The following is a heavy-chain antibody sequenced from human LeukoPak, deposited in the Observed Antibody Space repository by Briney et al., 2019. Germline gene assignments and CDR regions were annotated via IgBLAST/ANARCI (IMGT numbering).Heavy chain of an antibody. CDR1: GYSISSGYY. CDR2: IYHSGST. Sequence: SETLSLTCTVSGYSISSGYYWGWIRQPPGKGLEWIGNIYHSGSTYYNPSLKSRVTISVDTSKNQFSLKLSSVTAADTAVYFCARGTDPDYYYDSSGYYSYYFDYWGQGTLVTVSS. J-gene: IGHJ4*02. V-gene: IGHV4-38-2*02. CDR3: ARGTDPDYYYDSSGYYSYYFDY. D-gene: IGHD3-22*01.